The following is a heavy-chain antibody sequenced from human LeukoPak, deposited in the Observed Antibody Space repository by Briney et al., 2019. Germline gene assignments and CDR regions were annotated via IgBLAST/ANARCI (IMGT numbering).Heavy chain of an antibody. D-gene: IGHD6-13*01. J-gene: IGHJ4*02. CDR2: ISGSGGST. V-gene: IGHV3-23*01. Sequence: PGGSLRLSCAASRFTFSSYAMSWVRLAPGKGLEWVSGISGSGGSTYYADSVKGRFTISRDNSKNTLYLQMNVLRAEDTAVYYCAKARGLQPYYFDYWGQGTLVTVSS. CDR1: RFTFSSYA. CDR3: AKARGLQPYYFDY.